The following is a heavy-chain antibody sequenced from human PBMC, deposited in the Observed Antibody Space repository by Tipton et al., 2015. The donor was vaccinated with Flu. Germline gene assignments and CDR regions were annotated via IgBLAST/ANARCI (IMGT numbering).Heavy chain of an antibody. Sequence: SGFTFNDHYMDWVRQAPGEGLEWVGRVKNKANSYTTEFTASVKDRFTISRDDSKNSVYLQMNSLKAEDTAVYYCARGGLSRALDYWGQGTLVTVSS. V-gene: IGHV3-72*01. D-gene: IGHD3-10*01. CDR3: ARGGLSRALDY. CDR2: VKNKANSYTT. J-gene: IGHJ4*02. CDR1: GFTFNDHY.